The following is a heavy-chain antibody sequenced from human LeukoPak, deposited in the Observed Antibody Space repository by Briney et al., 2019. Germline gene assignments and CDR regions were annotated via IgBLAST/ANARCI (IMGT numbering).Heavy chain of an antibody. CDR1: GGSIRSSYYY. D-gene: IGHD1-20*01. CDR2: IYDSGST. J-gene: IGHJ5*02. Sequence: SETLSLTCTVSGGSIRSSYYYWGWIRQPPGKGLEWIGSIYDSGSTYYNPSLKSRVTISVDTSKNQFSLKLSSVTAADTAVYYCARAGLTGRYNWFDPWGQGTLVTVSS. CDR3: ARAGLTGRYNWFDP. V-gene: IGHV4-39*07.